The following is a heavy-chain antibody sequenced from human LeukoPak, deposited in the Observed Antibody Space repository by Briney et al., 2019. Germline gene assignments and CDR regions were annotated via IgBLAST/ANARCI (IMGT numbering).Heavy chain of an antibody. J-gene: IGHJ5*02. D-gene: IGHD3-10*01. V-gene: IGHV3-23*01. Sequence: PGGSLRLSCAASGFTFSNYAMSWVRQAPGKGLEWVSAISGSGGSRYYADSVKGRFTISRDNSKNTLYLQMNSLRAEDMAVYYCARNLWFGDDKWFDPWGQGALVAVSS. CDR3: ARNLWFGDDKWFDP. CDR1: GFTFSNYA. CDR2: ISGSGGSR.